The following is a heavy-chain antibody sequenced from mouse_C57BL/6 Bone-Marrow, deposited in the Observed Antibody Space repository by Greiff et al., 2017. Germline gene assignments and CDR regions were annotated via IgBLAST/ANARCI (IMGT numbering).Heavy chain of an antibody. CDR2: IGRGSSTI. CDR1: GSTFSDYG. CDR3: AGGYLWY. J-gene: IGHJ2*01. D-gene: IGHD2-2*01. V-gene: IGHV5-17*01. Sequence: EVKLVESGGGLVKPGGSLKLSCAASGSTFSDYGMHWVRQAPEKGLEWVAYIGRGSSTIYYADTVKGRFTFSRDNAKNTLFLQMTSLRSEDTAMYYCAGGYLWYWGQGTTLTVSS.